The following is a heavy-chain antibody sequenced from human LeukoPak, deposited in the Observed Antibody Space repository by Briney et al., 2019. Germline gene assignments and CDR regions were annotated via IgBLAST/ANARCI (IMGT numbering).Heavy chain of an antibody. CDR1: GFTFSRYS. CDR3: ARDRGCSSTSCYIGHYYYYGMDV. Sequence: AGGSLRLSCAASGFTFSRYSMNWVRQAPGKGLEWVSCITGNSEYIFYTDSVKGRFTISRDNAKNSLYLQMNSLRAEDTAVYYCARDRGCSSTSCYIGHYYYYGMDVWGQGTTVTVSS. J-gene: IGHJ6*02. V-gene: IGHV3-21*01. CDR2: ITGNSEYI. D-gene: IGHD2-2*02.